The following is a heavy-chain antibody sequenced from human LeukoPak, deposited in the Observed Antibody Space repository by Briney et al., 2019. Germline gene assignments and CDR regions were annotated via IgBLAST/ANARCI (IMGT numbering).Heavy chain of an antibody. J-gene: IGHJ4*02. CDR2: IGWNSART. V-gene: IGHV3-9*01. CDR3: AKEISRWFGELYAPFDY. Sequence: GGSLRLSCTASESTFDHAMHWVRQPPGGGLGWGSGIGWNSARTGYADSVRGRFTISGDNAKNSLYLQMNSLRAEDTALYYCAKEISRWFGELYAPFDYWGQGTLVTVSS. CDR1: ESTFDHA. D-gene: IGHD3-10*01.